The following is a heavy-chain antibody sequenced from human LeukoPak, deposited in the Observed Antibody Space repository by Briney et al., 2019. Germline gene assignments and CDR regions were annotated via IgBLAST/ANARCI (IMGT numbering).Heavy chain of an antibody. V-gene: IGHV1-18*01. Sequence: GASVKVSCKASGYTFTSCGISWVRQAPGQGLEWMGWISAYNGNTNYAQKLQGRVTMTTDTSTSTAYMELRRLRSDDTAVYYCARVLEDSYQPMNLDYWGQGTLVTVSS. J-gene: IGHJ4*02. CDR2: ISAYNGNT. CDR3: ARVLEDSYQPMNLDY. CDR1: GYTFTSCG. D-gene: IGHD3-22*01.